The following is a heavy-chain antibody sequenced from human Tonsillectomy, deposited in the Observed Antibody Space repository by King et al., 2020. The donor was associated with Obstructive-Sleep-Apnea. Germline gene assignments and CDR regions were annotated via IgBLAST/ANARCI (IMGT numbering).Heavy chain of an antibody. CDR3: ARLRYDSNGYYYGDY. V-gene: IGHV5-10-1*01. Sequence: VQLVESGAEVKKPGESLRISCKGSGYSFTNYWITWVRQMPVKGLEWMGRIDPSDSYTNYSPSFQGHVTISADKSISTAYLQWSSLKASDTAMYYCARLRYDSNGYYYGDYWGQGTLVTVSS. CDR2: IDPSDSYT. D-gene: IGHD3-22*01. CDR1: GYSFTNYW. J-gene: IGHJ4*02.